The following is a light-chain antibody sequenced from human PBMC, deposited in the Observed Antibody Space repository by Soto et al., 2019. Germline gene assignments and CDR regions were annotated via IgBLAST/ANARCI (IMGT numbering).Light chain of an antibody. CDR2: AAS. CDR1: QDIMKS. J-gene: IGKJ1*01. CDR3: QNYRYAPAT. V-gene: IGKV1-27*01. Sequence: DVRMTQSPSSLTAFFGDRVTISCLASQDIMKSLAWYQQRPGGIPNVLIYAASTLRQGVPSRFSGSGSGTNFTLTISGLRPEDVATYYCQNYRYAPATVGQGTKVE.